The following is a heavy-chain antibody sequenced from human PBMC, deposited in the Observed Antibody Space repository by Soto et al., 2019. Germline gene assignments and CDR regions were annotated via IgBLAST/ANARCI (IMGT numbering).Heavy chain of an antibody. D-gene: IGHD2-2*01. CDR1: GYTFTNYA. Sequence: ASVKVSCKGAGYTFTNYAMHWVRQAPGQRLEWMGWINAGNGNTKYSQKFQGRVTITRDTSASTAYMELSSLRSEDTAVYYCARDFVPAARGNYYYGMDVWGQGTTVTVSS. V-gene: IGHV1-3*01. CDR3: ARDFVPAARGNYYYGMDV. CDR2: INAGNGNT. J-gene: IGHJ6*02.